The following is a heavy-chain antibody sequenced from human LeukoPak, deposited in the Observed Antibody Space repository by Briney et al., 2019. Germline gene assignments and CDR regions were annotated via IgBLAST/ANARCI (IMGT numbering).Heavy chain of an antibody. CDR2: INHSGST. V-gene: IGHV4-34*01. CDR1: GGSFSGYY. Sequence: ASETLSLTCAVYGGSFSGYYWSWIRQPPGKGLEWIGEINHSGSTNYNPSLKSRVTISVDTSKNQFSLKLSSVTAADTAVYYCARGRRGYSSGLIFDYWGQGTLVTVSS. D-gene: IGHD6-19*01. J-gene: IGHJ4*02. CDR3: ARGRRGYSSGLIFDY.